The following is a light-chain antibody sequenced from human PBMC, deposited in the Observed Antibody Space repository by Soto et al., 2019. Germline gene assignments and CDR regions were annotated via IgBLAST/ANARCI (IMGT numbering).Light chain of an antibody. V-gene: IGKV1-39*01. CDR2: LTS. CDR1: RSIGNY. J-gene: IGKJ2*01. Sequence: DIQMTQSPSSLSASVRDRVTITCRASRSIGNYLNWYQQKPESAPKLLIYLTSSLQSGVPSRFSGSGSGTDFTLTISSLQPEDFAAYYCQQSHSTPYSFGQGTKLDIK. CDR3: QQSHSTPYS.